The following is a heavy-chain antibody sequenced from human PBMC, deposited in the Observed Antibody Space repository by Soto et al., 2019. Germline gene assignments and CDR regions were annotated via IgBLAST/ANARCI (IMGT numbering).Heavy chain of an antibody. V-gene: IGHV4-34*01. J-gene: IGHJ6*02. D-gene: IGHD2-2*01. CDR1: GGSFSGYY. CDR3: ARSSSTRFYYYYYYGMDV. Sequence: TSETLSLTCAVYGGSFSGYYWSWIRQPPGKGLEWIGEINHSGSTNYNPSLKSRVTISVDTSKNQFSLKLSSVTAADTAVYYCARSSSTRFYYYYYYGMDVWGQGTTVTVSS. CDR2: INHSGST.